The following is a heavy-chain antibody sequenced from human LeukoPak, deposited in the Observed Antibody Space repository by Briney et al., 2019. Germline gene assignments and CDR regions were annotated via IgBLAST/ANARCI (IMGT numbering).Heavy chain of an antibody. V-gene: IGHV4-30-2*01. J-gene: IGHJ4*02. CDR2: IYHSGST. CDR3: ASGVFSSSINY. Sequence: PSETLSLTCAVSGGSISSGGYSWSWIRQPPGKGLEWIGYIYHSGSTYYNPSLKSRVTISVDRSKNQFSLQLTSVTAADTAVYYCASGVFSSSINYWGQGTLVTVSS. D-gene: IGHD6-6*01. CDR1: GGSISSGGYS.